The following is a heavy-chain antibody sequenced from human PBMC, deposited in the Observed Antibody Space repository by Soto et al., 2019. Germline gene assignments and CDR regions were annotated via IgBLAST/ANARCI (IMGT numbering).Heavy chain of an antibody. CDR3: AREGRRGTGTKWNFDH. CDR2: INAGNVNT. Sequence: QVQLVQSGAEVKKPGASVKVSCKASGYTFTSYAMHWVRQAPGQRLEWMGWINAGNVNTKYSQKFQGRVTITRDTSASTAYMELSSLRSEDTAVYYCAREGRRGTGTKWNFDHWGQGTLVTVSS. CDR1: GYTFTSYA. D-gene: IGHD1-7*01. J-gene: IGHJ4*02. V-gene: IGHV1-3*01.